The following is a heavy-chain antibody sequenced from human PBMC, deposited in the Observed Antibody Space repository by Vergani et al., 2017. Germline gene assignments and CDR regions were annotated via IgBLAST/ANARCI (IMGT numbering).Heavy chain of an antibody. Sequence: QVQLQESGPGLVKPSETLSLTCTVSGGSISSYYWSWIRQPPGKGLELIGYIYYSGSTNYNPSLKSRVTISVDTSKNQFSLKLSSVTAADTAVYYCARAGGSIAARVFDYWGQGTLVTVSS. V-gene: IGHV4-59*01. CDR2: IYYSGST. D-gene: IGHD6-6*01. CDR3: ARAGGSIAARVFDY. J-gene: IGHJ4*02. CDR1: GGSISSYY.